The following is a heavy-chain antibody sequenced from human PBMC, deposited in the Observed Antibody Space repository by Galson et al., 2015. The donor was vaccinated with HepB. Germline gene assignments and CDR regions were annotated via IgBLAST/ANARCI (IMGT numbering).Heavy chain of an antibody. J-gene: IGHJ4*02. V-gene: IGHV3-48*01. Sequence: LRLSCAASGFTFSSYTMNWVRQASGKGLEWISYISTTSDNKFSADSVKGRFIISRDNAKNSLYLQMNSLRAEDTAVYYCARIALSGSYWYFDYWGQGTLVTVSS. CDR2: ISTTSDNK. CDR1: GFTFSSYT. D-gene: IGHD1-26*01. CDR3: ARIALSGSYWYFDY.